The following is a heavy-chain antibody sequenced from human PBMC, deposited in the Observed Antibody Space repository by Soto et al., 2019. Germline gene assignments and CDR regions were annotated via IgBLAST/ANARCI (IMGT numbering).Heavy chain of an antibody. CDR3: ARLGYSRSWYPGSFDS. Sequence: GESLKISCKGSGYSFIDYWIGWVRQVPGKGLEWMGVIYPGDSDTRYSPSFQGQVTISADKSISTAYLQWSSLKASDTAMYYCARLGYSRSWYPGSFDSWGQGTLVTVSS. V-gene: IGHV5-51*01. J-gene: IGHJ4*02. CDR2: IYPGDSDT. D-gene: IGHD6-13*01. CDR1: GYSFIDYW.